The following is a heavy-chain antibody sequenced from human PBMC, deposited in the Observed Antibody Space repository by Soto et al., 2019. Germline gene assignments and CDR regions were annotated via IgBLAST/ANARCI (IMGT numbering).Heavy chain of an antibody. J-gene: IGHJ4*02. Sequence: QVQLVESGGGVVQPGRSLRLSCAASGITFSSYDMHWVCQAPGKGLEWVAVISYDGSNKYYADSVKGRFTISRDNAKNTLYLQMSSLRAEDTAVYYCAKDYWPARGSGSPLDYWGQGTLVTVSS. CDR3: AKDYWPARGSGSPLDY. CDR1: GITFSSYD. V-gene: IGHV3-30*18. CDR2: ISYDGSNK. D-gene: IGHD3-10*01.